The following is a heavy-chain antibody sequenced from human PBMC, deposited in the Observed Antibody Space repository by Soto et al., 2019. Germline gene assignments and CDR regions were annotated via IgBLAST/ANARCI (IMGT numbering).Heavy chain of an antibody. CDR1: GYSFAGYW. V-gene: IGHV5-10-1*01. Sequence: GESLKISWKGSGYSFAGYWITWVRQKPGKGLEWMGRIDPSDSQTYYSPSFRGHVTTSVTKSITTVFLQWSSLRASDTAMYYCARQIYDSDTGPNFQYYFDSWGQGTPVTVSS. CDR2: IDPSDSQT. D-gene: IGHD3-22*01. CDR3: ARQIYDSDTGPNFQYYFDS. J-gene: IGHJ4*02.